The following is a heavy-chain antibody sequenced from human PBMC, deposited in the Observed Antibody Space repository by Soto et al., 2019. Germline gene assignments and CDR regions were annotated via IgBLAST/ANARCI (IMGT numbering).Heavy chain of an antibody. CDR2: IIPTLGTP. D-gene: IGHD3-3*01. CDR1: GGTFSTHA. V-gene: IGHV1-69*01. CDR3: ARAAFPSGYYGYYYGMDV. Sequence: QVQLVQSGAEVKKPGSSVKVSCKASGGTFSTHAISWVRQAPGQGLEWLGGIIPTLGTPNYAQKFQGRVTVTADEYTSTPYMELSRLTSEDTAVYYCARAAFPSGYYGYYYGMDVWGQGTAVNV. J-gene: IGHJ6*02.